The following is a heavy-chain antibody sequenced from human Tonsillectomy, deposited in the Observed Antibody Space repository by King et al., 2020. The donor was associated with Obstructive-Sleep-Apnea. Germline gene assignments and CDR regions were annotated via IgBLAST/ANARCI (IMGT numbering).Heavy chain of an antibody. V-gene: IGHV3-30*02. J-gene: IGHJ4*02. Sequence: VQLVESGGGVVQPGRSLRLSCAASGFTFSSYGMHWVRQAPGKGLEWVAFIRYDGSNKYYADSVKGRFTISRDNSKNTLYLQMNSLRAEETAVYYCAKDLDSSGWYFDYWGQGTLVTVSS. CDR3: AKDLDSSGWYFDY. D-gene: IGHD6-19*01. CDR2: IRYDGSNK. CDR1: GFTFSSYG.